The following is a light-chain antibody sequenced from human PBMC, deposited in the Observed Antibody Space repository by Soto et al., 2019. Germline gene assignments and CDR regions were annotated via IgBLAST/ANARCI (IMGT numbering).Light chain of an antibody. Sequence: QSALTQPASVSGSPGQSITISCTGTSSDVGGYNYVSWYQQHPGKAPKLMIYEVSNRPSGVSNRFSGSKSGNTASLTISALQAEDEADYYCSSYTSTSTRLFGTGTKLTVL. CDR3: SSYTSTSTRL. CDR1: SSDVGGYNY. J-gene: IGLJ1*01. V-gene: IGLV2-14*01. CDR2: EVS.